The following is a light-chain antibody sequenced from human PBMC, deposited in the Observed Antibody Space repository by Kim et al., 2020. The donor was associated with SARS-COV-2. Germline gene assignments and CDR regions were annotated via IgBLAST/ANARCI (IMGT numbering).Light chain of an antibody. CDR3: QVWDTSSDHHYV. V-gene: IGLV3-21*04. CDR2: FDS. Sequence: GKSAGSPCVGYNISSKSVPWYRQNTGQAPVVVMCFDSGRPSGIPERFSGSNSGNTATLTICGVEAGDEADYYCQVWDTSSDHHYVFGTGTKVTVL. J-gene: IGLJ1*01. CDR1: NISSKS.